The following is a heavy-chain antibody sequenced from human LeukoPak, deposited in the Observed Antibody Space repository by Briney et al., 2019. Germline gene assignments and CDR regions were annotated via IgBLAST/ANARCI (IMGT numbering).Heavy chain of an antibody. Sequence: SETLSLTCTASGDSISSSSYFWGWIRQPPGKGLEWIGSIYYNGSTSYSPSLKSRVTISVDTSKSQFSLKLSSVTAADTAVYYCARDRRRDGYNFDIWGQGTLVTVSS. CDR3: ARDRRRDGYNFDI. D-gene: IGHD5-24*01. V-gene: IGHV4-39*07. CDR1: GDSISSSSYF. CDR2: IYYNGST. J-gene: IGHJ4*02.